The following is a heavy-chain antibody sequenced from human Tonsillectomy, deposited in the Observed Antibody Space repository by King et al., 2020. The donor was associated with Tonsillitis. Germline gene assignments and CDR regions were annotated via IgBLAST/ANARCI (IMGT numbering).Heavy chain of an antibody. J-gene: IGHJ3*02. V-gene: IGHV3-21*01. CDR3: AREKRSPMIIDPVFNDAFDI. CDR1: GFTFNNYN. D-gene: IGHD3-22*01. Sequence: VQLVESGGGLVKPGGSLRLSCAASGFTFNNYNMNWVRQAPGKGLEWVSSITSSGTYIYYTDPVKGRFTVSRDNAKNSLYLQMNRLRAEDTAVYYCAREKRSPMIIDPVFNDAFDIWGQGTMVTVSS. CDR2: ITSSGTYI.